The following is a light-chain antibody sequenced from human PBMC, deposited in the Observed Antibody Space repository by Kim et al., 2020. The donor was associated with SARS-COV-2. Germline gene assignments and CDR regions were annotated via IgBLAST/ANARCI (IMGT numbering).Light chain of an antibody. Sequence: QSITITCTGTSSDVGGYNYVSWYQQHPGKAPKLMIYDVSNRPSGVSNRFSGSKAGNTASLTISGLQAEDEADYYCSSYTSSSTLAVFGGGTQLTVL. J-gene: IGLJ3*02. CDR3: SSYTSSSTLAV. V-gene: IGLV2-14*03. CDR2: DVS. CDR1: SSDVGGYNY.